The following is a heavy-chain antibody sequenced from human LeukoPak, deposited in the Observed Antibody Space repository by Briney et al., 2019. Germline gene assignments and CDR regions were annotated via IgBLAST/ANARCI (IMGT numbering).Heavy chain of an antibody. CDR1: GFSFSPYS. V-gene: IGHV3-21*01. CDR3: ARVMDSSSPEHYYYYYMDV. Sequence: GGSLRLSCAGSGFSFSPYSMNWVRQAPGKGLEWVSSISSSSSYIYYADSVKGRFTISRDNAKNSLYLQMNSLRAEDTAVYYCARVMDSSSPEHYYYYYMDVWGKGTTVTVSS. J-gene: IGHJ6*03. D-gene: IGHD6-6*01. CDR2: ISSSSSYI.